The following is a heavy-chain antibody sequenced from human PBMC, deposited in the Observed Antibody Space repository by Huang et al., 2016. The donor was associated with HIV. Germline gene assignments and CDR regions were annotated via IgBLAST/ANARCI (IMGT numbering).Heavy chain of an antibody. CDR1: GYTFTSYG. Sequence: QVQLVQSGAEVKKPGASVRVSCKASGYTFTSYGINWVRQAPGQGLEWMGWVFSDNGNTNYARKCQGRVTMTTDTFTNTAYMELRSLRSDDTAVFYCARVDGYSNFLHFDYWGQGTLVTVSS. CDR3: ARVDGYSNFLHFDY. CDR2: VFSDNGNT. J-gene: IGHJ4*02. D-gene: IGHD4-4*01. V-gene: IGHV1-18*01.